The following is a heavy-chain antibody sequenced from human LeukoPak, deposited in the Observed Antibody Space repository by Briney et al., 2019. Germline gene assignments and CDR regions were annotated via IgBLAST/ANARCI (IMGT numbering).Heavy chain of an antibody. CDR2: IKEDGSSQ. D-gene: IGHD6-19*01. CDR3: VKDSGWFHFDS. J-gene: IGHJ4*02. Sequence: GGSLRLSCVASGFTFSHSWMTWVSQAPGKGLEWVGHIKEDGSSQNYADSVKGRFTISRDNAKSSLHLQMNGLGAEDTAMYYCVKDSGWFHFDSWGQGTLVTVSS. CDR1: GFTFSHSW. V-gene: IGHV3-7*03.